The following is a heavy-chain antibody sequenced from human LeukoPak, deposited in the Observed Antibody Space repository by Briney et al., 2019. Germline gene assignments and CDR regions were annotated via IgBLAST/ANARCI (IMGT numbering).Heavy chain of an antibody. CDR1: GYTFTSYG. Sequence: ASVKVSCKASGYTFTSYGISWVRQAPGQGLEWMGWISAYNGNTNYAQKLQGRVTMTTDTSTSTAYVELRSLRSDDTAVYYCARDPGRYCSSTSCDYFDYWGQGTLVTVSS. D-gene: IGHD2-2*01. CDR3: ARDPGRYCSSTSCDYFDY. J-gene: IGHJ4*02. V-gene: IGHV1-18*01. CDR2: ISAYNGNT.